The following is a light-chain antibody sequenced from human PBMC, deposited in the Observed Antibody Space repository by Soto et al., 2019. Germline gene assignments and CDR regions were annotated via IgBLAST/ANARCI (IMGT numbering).Light chain of an antibody. CDR3: QQYNNWPPLT. Sequence: EVMMTQSPATLFVSGGERATLSCRASQRVSSNLAWYQQKPDQAPRLLIYGASTRATGRPARFSGSGSGTEFFLPISSLQSEDFAVYFCQQYNNWPPLTFGPGTRVEIK. V-gene: IGKV3-15*01. CDR2: GAS. CDR1: QRVSSN. J-gene: IGKJ1*01.